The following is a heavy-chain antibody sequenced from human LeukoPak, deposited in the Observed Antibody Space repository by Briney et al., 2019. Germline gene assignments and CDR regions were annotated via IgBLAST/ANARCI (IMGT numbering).Heavy chain of an antibody. Sequence: ASVKVSCKASGYTFTSYDINWVRQATGQGLEWMGWMNPNSGNTGYAQKFQGRVTMTRNTSISTAYMELSSLRSDDTAVYYCARGLRYFDWLFQDYWGQGTLVTVSS. CDR2: MNPNSGNT. CDR3: ARGLRYFDWLFQDY. J-gene: IGHJ4*02. V-gene: IGHV1-8*01. CDR1: GYTFTSYD. D-gene: IGHD3-9*01.